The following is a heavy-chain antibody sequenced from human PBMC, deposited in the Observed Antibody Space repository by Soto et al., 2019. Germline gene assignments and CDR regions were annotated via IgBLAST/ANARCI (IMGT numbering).Heavy chain of an antibody. CDR2: ISGTGGTT. J-gene: IGHJ5*01. CDR1: GFSFESYA. CDR3: ARDPCSAVSARGSFES. V-gene: IGHV3-23*01. D-gene: IGHD2-21*01. Sequence: EVQLLESGGGLIQPGGSLRLSCAASGFSFESYAMSWVRQAPGTGLMWVSIISGTGGTTFYADSVKGRFTVSRDNSKNTVYLQMDSLRADETALYFCARDPCSAVSARGSFESWGQGAKGAVSS.